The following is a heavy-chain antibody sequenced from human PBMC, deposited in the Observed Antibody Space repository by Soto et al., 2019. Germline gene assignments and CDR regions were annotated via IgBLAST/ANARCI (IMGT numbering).Heavy chain of an antibody. CDR2: ISAYNGNT. CDR3: ARVPQSRIAARPSAWFAP. J-gene: IGHJ5*02. V-gene: IGHV1-18*01. D-gene: IGHD6-6*01. CDR1: GYTFTSYG. Sequence: ASVKVSCKASGYTFTSYGISWVRQAPGQGLEWMGWISAYNGNTNYAQKLQGRVTMTTDTSTSTAYMELRSLRSDDTAVYYCARVPQSRIAARPSAWFAPWGQGTLVTVSS.